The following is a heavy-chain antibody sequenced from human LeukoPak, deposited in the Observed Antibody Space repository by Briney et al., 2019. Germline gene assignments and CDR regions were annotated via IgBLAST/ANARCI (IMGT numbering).Heavy chain of an antibody. CDR3: AREERYCSGGSCHPLYAFDI. CDR2: INPNSGGT. D-gene: IGHD2-15*01. CDR1: GYTFTGYY. V-gene: IGHV1-2*02. J-gene: IGHJ3*02. Sequence: GASVKVSCKASGYTFTGYYMHWVRQAPGQGLEWMGWINPNSGGTNYAQKFQGRVTMTRDTSISTAYMELSRLRSDDTAVYYCAREERYCSGGSCHPLYAFDIWGQGTMVTVSS.